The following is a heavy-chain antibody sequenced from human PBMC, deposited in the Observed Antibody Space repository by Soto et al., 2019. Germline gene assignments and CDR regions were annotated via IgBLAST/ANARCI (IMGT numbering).Heavy chain of an antibody. CDR2: INTYNGNT. V-gene: IGHV1-18*01. D-gene: IGHD3-16*01. J-gene: IGHJ6*02. Sequence: QVQLVQSGAEVKNPGASVKVSCKASGYTFTRYGIGWARQAPGQGLEWMGWINTYNGNTNYAQNVQGRVTLTTDTSTCTAHMELRSLRPTTTAIYYCAIVDVYVPPSPQDVWGQGTTVIVSS. CDR3: AIVDVYVPPSPQDV. CDR1: GYTFTRYG.